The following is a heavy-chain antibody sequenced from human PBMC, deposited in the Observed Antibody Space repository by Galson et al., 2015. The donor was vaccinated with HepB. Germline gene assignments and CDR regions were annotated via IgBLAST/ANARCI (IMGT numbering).Heavy chain of an antibody. CDR1: GYTFTSYG. V-gene: IGHV1-18*04. Sequence: SVKVSCKASGYTFTSYGISWVRQAPGQGLEWMGWISAYNGNTNYAQKLQGRVTMTTDTSTNTAYMELRSLGSDDTAVYYCARLEDSSGYSRSGDSYYYWMDVWGQGTPVTVSS. D-gene: IGHD3-22*01. CDR3: ARLEDSSGYSRSGDSYYYWMDV. CDR2: ISAYNGNT. J-gene: IGHJ6*02.